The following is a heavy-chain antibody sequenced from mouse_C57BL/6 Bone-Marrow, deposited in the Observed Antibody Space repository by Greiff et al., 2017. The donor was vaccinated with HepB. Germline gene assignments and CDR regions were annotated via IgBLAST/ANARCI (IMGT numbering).Heavy chain of an antibody. CDR1: GFNIKDDY. CDR2: IDPENGDT. J-gene: IGHJ3*01. V-gene: IGHV14-4*01. CDR3: TPDSSAFAY. D-gene: IGHD3-2*02. Sequence: EVQLVESGAELVRPGASVKLSCTASGFNIKDDYMHWVKQRPEQGLEWIGWIDPENGDTEYASKFQGKATITADTSSNTAYLQLSSLTSEDTAVYYCTPDSSAFAYWGQGTLVTVSA.